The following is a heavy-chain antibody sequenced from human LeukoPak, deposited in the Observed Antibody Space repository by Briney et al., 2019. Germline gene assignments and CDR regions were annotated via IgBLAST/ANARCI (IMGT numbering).Heavy chain of an antibody. CDR1: GYTFTGYY. D-gene: IGHD6-13*01. CDR2: INPNSGGT. CDR3: ATRPIAAAGTYYYYYGMDV. V-gene: IGHV1-2*02. Sequence: ASVKVSCKASGYTFTGYYMHWVRQAPGQGLEWMGWINPNSGGTNYAQKFQGRVTMTRDTSISTAYMELSRLRSDDTAAYYCATRPIAAAGTYYYYYGMDVWGQGTTVTVSS. J-gene: IGHJ6*02.